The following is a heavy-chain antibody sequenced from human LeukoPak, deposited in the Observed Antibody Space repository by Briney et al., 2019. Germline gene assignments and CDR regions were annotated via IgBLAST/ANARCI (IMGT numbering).Heavy chain of an antibody. D-gene: IGHD4-11*01. CDR1: GGSINSSSYY. V-gene: IGHV4-39*01. CDR2: AYYRGNT. CDR3: ARHLTTVTTGFDY. J-gene: IGHJ4*02. Sequence: SETLSLTCTVSGGSINSSSYYWGWIRQPPGKGLESIGSAYYRGNTYYNPSLKSRVTISVDTSKNHFSLRLSSVTAADTAVYYCARHLTTVTTGFDYWGQGTLVTVSS.